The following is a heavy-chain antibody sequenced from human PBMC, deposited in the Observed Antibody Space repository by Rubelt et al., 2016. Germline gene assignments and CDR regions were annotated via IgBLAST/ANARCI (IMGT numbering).Heavy chain of an antibody. CDR3: VRGGNNYAHKGGFDR. Sequence: QVELQQWGAGLLKPSETLSLTCDVYVGTFSGYYWNWIRQPPGKGLEWIGGINHSGDTNYNPSLQGRVCISMAASKSQFSLRLSSATAADTAVYYCVRGGNNYAHKGGFDRWGQGTLVTVSS. D-gene: IGHD5-18*01. CDR1: VGTFSGYY. J-gene: IGHJ4*02. V-gene: IGHV4-34*02. CDR2: INHSGDT.